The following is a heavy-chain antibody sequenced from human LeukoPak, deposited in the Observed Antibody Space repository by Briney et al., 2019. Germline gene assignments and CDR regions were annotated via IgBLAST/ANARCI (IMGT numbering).Heavy chain of an antibody. CDR3: ARDTMGDLTNLFDP. Sequence: GASVKVSCKASGYTFTGCYMHWARQAPEQGLEWMGRINPNSGGTNYAQKFQGRVTMTRDTSISTAYMELSRLRSDDTAVYYCARDTMGDLTNLFDPWGQGTLVTVSS. V-gene: IGHV1-2*06. D-gene: IGHD3-16*01. J-gene: IGHJ5*02. CDR1: GYTFTGCY. CDR2: INPNSGGT.